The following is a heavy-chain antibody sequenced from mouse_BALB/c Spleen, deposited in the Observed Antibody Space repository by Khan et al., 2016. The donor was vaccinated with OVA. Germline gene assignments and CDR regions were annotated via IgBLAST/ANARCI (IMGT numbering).Heavy chain of an antibody. CDR3: ARGENWSFDY. V-gene: IGHV5-4*02. D-gene: IGHD4-1*01. Sequence: EVELVESGGGLVKPGGSLKLSCAASGFTFSDYYMYWVRQTPEKRLEWVATISDGGSYTYYPDGVKGRFTISRDNAKNNLYLQMSSLKSEDTAMYYCARGENWSFDYWGQGTTLTVSS. CDR1: GFTFSDYY. J-gene: IGHJ2*01. CDR2: ISDGGSYT.